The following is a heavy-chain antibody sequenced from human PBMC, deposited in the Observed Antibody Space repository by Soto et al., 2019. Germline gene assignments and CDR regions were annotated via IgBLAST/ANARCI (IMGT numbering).Heavy chain of an antibody. CDR2: ISYDGSNK. CDR1: GFTFSSYA. V-gene: IGHV3-30-3*01. J-gene: IGHJ6*02. CDR3: ARGSSGYYYYYYGMDV. D-gene: IGHD3-22*01. Sequence: GGSLRLSCAASGFTFSSYAMHWVRQAPGKGLEWVAVISYDGSNKYYADSVKGRFTISRDNSKNTLYLQINSLRAEDTAVYYCARGSSGYYYYYYGMDVWGQGTTVTVSS.